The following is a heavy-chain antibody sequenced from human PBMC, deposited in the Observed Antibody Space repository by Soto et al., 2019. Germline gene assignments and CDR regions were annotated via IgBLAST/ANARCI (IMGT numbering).Heavy chain of an antibody. Sequence: QVQLMQSGAEVKKPGASVNVSCKASGDTFTDDYIHWVRQAPGQGLEWMGTVNPSGGHTTYAQHFLGRVIMTRDTSTSILYMELISLTSDDTAIYYCARGGHVVVVTAALDYWGQGTLVTVSS. D-gene: IGHD2-21*02. J-gene: IGHJ4*02. CDR2: VNPSGGHT. CDR1: GDTFTDDY. V-gene: IGHV1-46*01. CDR3: ARGGHVVVVTAALDY.